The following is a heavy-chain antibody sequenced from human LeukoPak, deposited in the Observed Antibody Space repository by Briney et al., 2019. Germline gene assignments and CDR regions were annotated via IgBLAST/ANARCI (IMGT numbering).Heavy chain of an antibody. CDR1: GYTLTELS. Sequence: ASVKVSCKVSGYTLTELSMHWVRQAPGQGLEWMGIINPSGGSTSYAQKFQGRVTMTRDTSTSTVYMELSSLRSEDTAVYYCARDSGDYWGQGTLVTVSS. CDR3: ARDSGDY. J-gene: IGHJ4*02. CDR2: INPSGGST. V-gene: IGHV1-46*01.